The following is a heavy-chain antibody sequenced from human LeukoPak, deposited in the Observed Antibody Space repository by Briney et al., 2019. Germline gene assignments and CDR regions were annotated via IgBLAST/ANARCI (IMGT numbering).Heavy chain of an antibody. D-gene: IGHD3-22*01. CDR1: VYTFTSYG. J-gene: IGHJ5*02. CDR3: ARDEARYSSGYDPNWFDP. Sequence: ASVKVSCKGSVYTFTSYGISWVRHAPGQGVEWVGWISGYNGYTHYAHNLQGRVTMTTDTSTSTAYMELRSLRSDDTAVYYCARDEARYSSGYDPNWFDPWGQGNLVTVSS. V-gene: IGHV1-18*01. CDR2: ISGYNGYT.